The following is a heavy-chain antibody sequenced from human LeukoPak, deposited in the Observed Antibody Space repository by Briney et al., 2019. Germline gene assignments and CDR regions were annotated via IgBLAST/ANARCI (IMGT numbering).Heavy chain of an antibody. D-gene: IGHD2-2*01. CDR3: ARVALGYCSSTGCYLRFYYYYYGMDV. V-gene: IGHV4-34*01. CDR2: INHSGSS. CDR1: VGYFSGLY. J-gene: IGHJ6*02. Sequence: SQNPTVTCAGSVGYFSGLYWGWIRQPQGKELEGIGEINHSGSSNYNPCLKSGVTISVDTSKNQFSLKLSSVTAADTAVYYCARVALGYCSSTGCYLRFYYYYYGMDVWGQGTTVTVSS.